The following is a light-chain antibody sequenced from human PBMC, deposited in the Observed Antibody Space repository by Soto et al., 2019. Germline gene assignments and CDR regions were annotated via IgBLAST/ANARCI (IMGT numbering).Light chain of an antibody. CDR3: QQYDRSWT. Sequence: EMVLTQSPGTLSLSPGERATLSCRASQSVSHNYLAWYQQKPGQSPTLLIYGASSRATGIPDRFSGSGSGTDFILTISRLEPEDFAVYYCQQYDRSWTFGQGTKVEI. V-gene: IGKV3-20*01. J-gene: IGKJ1*01. CDR1: QSVSHNY. CDR2: GAS.